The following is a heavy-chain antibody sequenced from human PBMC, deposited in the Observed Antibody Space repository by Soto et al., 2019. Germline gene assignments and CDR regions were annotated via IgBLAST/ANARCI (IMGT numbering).Heavy chain of an antibody. D-gene: IGHD2-2*01. J-gene: IGHJ5*02. Sequence: LSCTVVDESSRGRDWRGWIRSPPGKGLEWIGYIYYSGPTYYTPSLKSRVNMSVDTSKNQFSLKLTSVTALVSALYYGGTREIQGPMDPRRHGTLVTVSS. V-gene: IGHV4-28*01. CDR1: DESSRGRDW. CDR3: GTREIQGPMDP. CDR2: IYYSGPT.